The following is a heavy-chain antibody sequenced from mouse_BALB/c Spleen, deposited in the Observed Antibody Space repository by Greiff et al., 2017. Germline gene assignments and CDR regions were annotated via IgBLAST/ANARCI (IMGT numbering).Heavy chain of an antibody. V-gene: IGHV1-14*01. D-gene: IGHD1-1*01. CDR2: INPYNDGT. Sequence: VQLQQSGPELVKPGASVKMSCKASGYTFTSYVMHWVKQKPGQGLEWIGYINPYNDGTKYNEKFKGKATLTSDKSSSTAYMELSSLTSEDSAVYYCARATKYYGSSYVLPFAYWGQGTLVTVSA. J-gene: IGHJ3*01. CDR1: GYTFTSYV. CDR3: ARATKYYGSSYVLPFAY.